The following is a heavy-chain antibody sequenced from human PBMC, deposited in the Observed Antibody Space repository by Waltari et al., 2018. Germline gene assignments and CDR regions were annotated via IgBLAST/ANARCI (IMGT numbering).Heavy chain of an antibody. J-gene: IGHJ6*02. Sequence: QLQLQESGPGLVKPSETLSLMCTVSGGSITSSSFHWTWIRQPPGKGLEWIGSVYYTGGAFYNPSLKSRLTISSDTSGNQFSLQVRSVTAADTAVYYCARLASPEGLDVWGQGTTVTVSS. CDR3: ARLASPEGLDV. CDR1: GGSITSSSFH. V-gene: IGHV4-39*01. CDR2: VYYTGGA.